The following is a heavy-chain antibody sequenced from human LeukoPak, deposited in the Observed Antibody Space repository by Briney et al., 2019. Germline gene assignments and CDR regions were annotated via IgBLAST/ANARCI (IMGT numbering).Heavy chain of an antibody. CDR1: GGTFSSYA. V-gene: IGHV1-69*05. CDR3: ARDRGIFGVFDY. D-gene: IGHD3-3*01. Sequence: ASVTVSFKASGGTFSSYAISWVRQAPGQGLEWMGGIIPIFGTANYAQKFQGRVTITTDESTSTAYMELSSLRSEDTAVYYCARDRGIFGVFDYWGQGTLVTVSS. J-gene: IGHJ4*02. CDR2: IIPIFGTA.